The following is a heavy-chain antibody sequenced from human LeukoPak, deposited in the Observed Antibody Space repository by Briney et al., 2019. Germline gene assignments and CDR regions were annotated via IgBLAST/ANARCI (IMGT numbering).Heavy chain of an antibody. CDR3: ARGDYYDSSGYYYGNYYYYYMDV. CDR2: IIPIFGTA. CDR1: GGTFSSYA. V-gene: IGHV1-69*13. J-gene: IGHJ6*03. D-gene: IGHD3-22*01. Sequence: SVKVSCKASGGTFSSYAISWVRQAPGQGLEWMGGIIPIFGTANYAQKFQGRVTITADESTSTAYMELSSLRSEDTAVYYCARGDYYDSSGYYYGNYYYYYMDVWGKGTTVTISS.